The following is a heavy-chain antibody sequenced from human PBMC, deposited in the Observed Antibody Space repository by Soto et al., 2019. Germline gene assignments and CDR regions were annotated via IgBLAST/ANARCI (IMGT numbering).Heavy chain of an antibody. CDR3: VRGGLGRRRVDY. V-gene: IGHV3-7*04. CDR2: IKEDGSEK. J-gene: IGHJ4*02. Sequence: EVQLVESGGDLVQPGGSLRLSCAASGFTFSSFWMNWVRQAPGKGLEWVANIKEDGSEKFYVDSLKGRFTISRDNAKNSLYLQMNSLGAEDTAVYYCVRGGLGRRRVDYWGQGTLVTVSS. CDR1: GFTFSSFW. D-gene: IGHD1-26*01.